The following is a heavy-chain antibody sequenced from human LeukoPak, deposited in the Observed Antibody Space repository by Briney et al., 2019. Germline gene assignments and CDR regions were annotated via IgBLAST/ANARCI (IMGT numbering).Heavy chain of an antibody. V-gene: IGHV4-34*01. J-gene: IGHJ4*02. Sequence: PSETLSLTCAVYGGSFSGYYWSWIRQPPGKGLEWIGEINHSGSTNYNPSLKSRVTISVDTSKNQFSLKLSSVTAADTAVYYCASTPLRYYFDYWGQGTLVTVSS. CDR2: INHSGST. CDR3: ASTPLRYYFDY. CDR1: GGSFSGYY.